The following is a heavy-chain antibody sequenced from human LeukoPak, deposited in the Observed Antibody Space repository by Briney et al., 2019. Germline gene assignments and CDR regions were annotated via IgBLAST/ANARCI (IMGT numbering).Heavy chain of an antibody. CDR1: GGTFSSYA. D-gene: IGHD6-13*01. CDR3: ARDLGIAAAGTQNYGMDV. CDR2: IIPIFGTA. Sequence: ASVKVSCKASGGTFSSYAISWVRQAPGQGLEWMGGIIPIFGTANYAQKFQGRVTITADESTSTAYMELSSLRSEDTAVYYYARDLGIAAAGTQNYGMDVWGQGTTVTVSS. V-gene: IGHV1-69*13. J-gene: IGHJ6*02.